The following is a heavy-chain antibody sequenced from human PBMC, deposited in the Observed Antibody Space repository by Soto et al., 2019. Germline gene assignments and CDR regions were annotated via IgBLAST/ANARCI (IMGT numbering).Heavy chain of an antibody. Sequence: ASVKVSCKASGYIFNKYGFNWVRQAPGQGLEWMGRISAFNGYTNFAQKFQGRVTLTTDTSTNTAYMELSSLRSDDTAIYYCAHSGGVYDILTGYPDDAFDIWGQGTMVTVSS. CDR1: GYIFNKYG. D-gene: IGHD3-9*01. J-gene: IGHJ3*02. CDR3: AHSGGVYDILTGYPDDAFDI. V-gene: IGHV1-18*01. CDR2: ISAFNGYT.